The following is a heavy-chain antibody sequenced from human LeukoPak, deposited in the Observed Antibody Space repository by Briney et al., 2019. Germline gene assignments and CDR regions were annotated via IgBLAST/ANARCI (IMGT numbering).Heavy chain of an antibody. V-gene: IGHV3-53*01. CDR3: AREIYGDYFDY. CDR1: GFTVSSNY. CDR2: IYSGGST. Sequence: GGSLRLSCAASGFTVSSNYMSWVRQAPGKGLEWVSVIYSGGSTYYADSAKGRFTISRDNSKNTLYLQMNSLRAEDTAVYYCAREIYGDYFDYWGQGTLVTVSS. D-gene: IGHD4-17*01. J-gene: IGHJ4*02.